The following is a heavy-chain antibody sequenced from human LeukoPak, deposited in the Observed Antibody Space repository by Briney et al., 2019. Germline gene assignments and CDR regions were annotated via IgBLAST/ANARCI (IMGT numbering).Heavy chain of an antibody. CDR1: GGSFSGYY. V-gene: IGHV4-34*01. J-gene: IGHJ4*02. CDR2: INHSGST. CDR3: ARHVYYYGSVSSSSLDY. Sequence: PSETLSLTCAVYGGSFSGYYWSWIRQPPGKGLEWIGEINHSGSTNYNPSLKSRVTISVDTSKNQFSLKLSSVTAGDTAVYYCARHVYYYGSVSSSSLDYWGQGTLVTVSS. D-gene: IGHD3-10*01.